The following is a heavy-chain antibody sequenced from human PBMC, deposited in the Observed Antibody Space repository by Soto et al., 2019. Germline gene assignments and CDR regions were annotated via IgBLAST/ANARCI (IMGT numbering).Heavy chain of an antibody. J-gene: IGHJ6*02. CDR2: IIPILGIA. CDR1: GGTFSSYA. V-gene: IGHV1-69*10. CDR3: ARKARGNYYYGMDV. Sequence: ASVKVSCKASGGTFSSYAISWVRQAPGQGLEWMGGIIPILGIANYAQKFQGRVTITADKSTSTAYMELSSLRSEDTAVYYCARKARGNYYYGMDVWGQGTTVTVSS.